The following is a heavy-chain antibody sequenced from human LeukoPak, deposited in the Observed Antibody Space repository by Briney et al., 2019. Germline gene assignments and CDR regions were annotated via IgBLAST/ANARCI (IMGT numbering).Heavy chain of an antibody. CDR1: GFIFSSYG. D-gene: IGHD3-16*02. V-gene: IGHV3-33*08. CDR2: IWYDGSNK. Sequence: GGSLRLSCAASGFIFSSYGMHWVRQAPGKGLEWVAVIWYDGSNKYYADSVKGRFTISRDNSKSTLYLQMNSLRAEDTAVYYCARDGVIVYFDYWGQGTLVTVSS. J-gene: IGHJ4*02. CDR3: ARDGVIVYFDY.